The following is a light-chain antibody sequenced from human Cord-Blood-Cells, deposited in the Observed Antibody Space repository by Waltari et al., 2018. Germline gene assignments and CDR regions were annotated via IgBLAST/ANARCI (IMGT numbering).Light chain of an antibody. J-gene: IGKJ2*03. V-gene: IGKV1-39*01. CDR1: QSISSS. Sequence: DIQMTQSPSSLSASVGDRVTITCRASQSISSSLNWYQQKPGKAPKLLIYAASSLQSGVQSRLSGSGSGTDFTLTISSLQPEDFATVYCQQSYSTPYSFGQGTKLEIK. CDR3: QQSYSTPYS. CDR2: AAS.